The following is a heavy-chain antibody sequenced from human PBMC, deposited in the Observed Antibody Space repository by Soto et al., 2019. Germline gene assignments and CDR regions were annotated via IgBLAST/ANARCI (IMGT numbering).Heavy chain of an antibody. CDR3: ARDVRIAVAGTFP. D-gene: IGHD6-19*01. Sequence: ASVTVSCKASGYTFTSYAMHWVRQAPGQRLEWMGWINAGNGNTKYSQKFQGRVTITRDTSASTAYMELSSLRSEDTAVYYCARDVRIAVAGTFPWGQGTLVTVSS. CDR2: INAGNGNT. CDR1: GYTFTSYA. J-gene: IGHJ5*02. V-gene: IGHV1-3*01.